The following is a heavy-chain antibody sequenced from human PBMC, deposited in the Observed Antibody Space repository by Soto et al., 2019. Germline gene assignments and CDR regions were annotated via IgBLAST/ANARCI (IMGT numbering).Heavy chain of an antibody. D-gene: IGHD2-8*01. V-gene: IGHV3-20*01. CDR2: INWNGGST. J-gene: IGHJ5*02. Sequence: GGSLRLSCAASGFTFDDYGMSWVRQAPGKGLEWVSGINWNGGSTGYADSVKGRFTISRDNAKNSLYLQMNSLRAEDTALYHCARVTNPLLYNWFDPWGQGTLVTVSS. CDR1: GFTFDDYG. CDR3: ARVTNPLLYNWFDP.